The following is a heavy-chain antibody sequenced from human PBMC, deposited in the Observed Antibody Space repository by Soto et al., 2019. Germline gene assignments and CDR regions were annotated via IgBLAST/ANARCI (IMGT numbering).Heavy chain of an antibody. CDR1: GYSFAISG. CDR3: ARAGQYYDSSGYAD. D-gene: IGHD3-22*01. Sequence: QVKLVQSGTEVKKPGASMKVSCKASGYSFAISGISWVRQAPGQGLEWMGWISAYNGNTNYDQKLQDRIIMTTDTSTSTAYLELRSLRSDDTAVYYCARAGQYYDSSGYADWGQGTLVTVSS. V-gene: IGHV1-18*01. CDR2: ISAYNGNT. J-gene: IGHJ4*02.